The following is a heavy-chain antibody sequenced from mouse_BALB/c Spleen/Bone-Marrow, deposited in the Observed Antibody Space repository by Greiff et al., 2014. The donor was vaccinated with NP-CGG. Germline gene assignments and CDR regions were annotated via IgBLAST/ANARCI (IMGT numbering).Heavy chain of an antibody. CDR3: ARDDGNYHCFDY. V-gene: IGHV7-3*02. J-gene: IGHJ2*01. D-gene: IGHD2-1*01. CDR1: GFTFTDYY. Sequence: EVKLMESGGGLVQPGGSLRPSCATSGFTFTDYYMSWVRQPPGRALEWLGFIRDKANGYTTEYSASVKGRFTISRDNSQSIVYLQMNTLRTEDSATYYCARDDGNYHCFDYWGQGTTLTVSS. CDR2: IRDKANGYTT.